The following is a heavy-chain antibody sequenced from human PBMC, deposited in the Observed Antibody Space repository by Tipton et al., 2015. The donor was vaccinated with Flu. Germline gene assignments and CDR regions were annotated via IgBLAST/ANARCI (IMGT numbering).Heavy chain of an antibody. V-gene: IGHV4-38-2*01. Sequence: TLSLTCAVPGYSIRSSNYYWGWIRQPPGKGLEWIGNIFHSGNSYHNPSLKSRVTMSVETSKNQFSLKLSSVTAADTAVYYCARRDYSNYVSEPKNWFHPWGQGTLVTVSS. J-gene: IGHJ5*02. CDR2: IFHSGNS. CDR1: GYSIRSSNYY. CDR3: ARRDYSNYVSEPKNWFHP. D-gene: IGHD4-11*01.